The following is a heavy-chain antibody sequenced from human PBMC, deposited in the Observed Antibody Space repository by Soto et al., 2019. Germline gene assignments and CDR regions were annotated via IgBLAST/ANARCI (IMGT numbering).Heavy chain of an antibody. CDR3: ARWPTVSRPTYGMDV. D-gene: IGHD4-4*01. CDR1: GGTFISYV. CDR2: IIPMFNIT. V-gene: IGHV1-69*01. J-gene: IGHJ6*02. Sequence: QGLLVQSGAQVKNPVSSVKVSCKASGGTFISYVYNWVRQAPGQGLEWMGGIIPMFNITNFAQKFQGRITITADESTTTAYMELSSLRSEDPAVYYCARWPTVSRPTYGMDVWGQGTTVTVS.